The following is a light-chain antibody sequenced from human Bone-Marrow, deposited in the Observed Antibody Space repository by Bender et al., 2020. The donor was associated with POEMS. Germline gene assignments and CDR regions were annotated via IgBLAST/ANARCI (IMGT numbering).Light chain of an antibody. V-gene: IGLV2-14*01. CDR1: SSDVGGYNY. J-gene: IGLJ2*01. Sequence: QSALTQPPSASGSPGQSISISCTGTSSDVGGYNYVSWYQQHPGEAPKLMIYDVSSRPSGVSNRFSGSKSGNTASLTISGLQAEDEADYYCSSYTGDITLVFGGGTKLTVL. CDR3: SSYTGDITLV. CDR2: DVS.